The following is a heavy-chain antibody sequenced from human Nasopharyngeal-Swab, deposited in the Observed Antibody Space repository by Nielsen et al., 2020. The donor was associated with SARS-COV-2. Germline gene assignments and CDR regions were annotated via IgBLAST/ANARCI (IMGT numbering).Heavy chain of an antibody. V-gene: IGHV3-33*01. CDR3: ARGKGVRGVIISTFDY. CDR1: GFTFSSYG. J-gene: IGHJ4*02. D-gene: IGHD3-10*02. Sequence: GESLKISCAVSGFTFSSYGMHWVRQAPGKGLEWVAVIWYDGSNKYYADSVKGRFTISRDNSKNTLYLQMNSLRAEDTAVYYCARGKGVRGVIISTFDYWGQGTLVTVSS. CDR2: IWYDGSNK.